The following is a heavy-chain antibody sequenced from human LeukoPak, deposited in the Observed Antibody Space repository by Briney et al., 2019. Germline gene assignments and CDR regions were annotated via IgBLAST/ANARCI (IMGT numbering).Heavy chain of an antibody. D-gene: IGHD2-2*01. V-gene: IGHV4-38-2*01. J-gene: IGHJ5*02. CDR1: GYSISSGYY. Sequence: SETLSLTCAVSGYSISSGYYWGWIRQPPGKGLEWIGSIYHSGSTYYNPSLKSRVTISVDTSKNQFSLELSSVTAADTAVYYCARLGIVVVPAAINWFDPWGQGTLVTVSS. CDR2: IYHSGST. CDR3: ARLGIVVVPAAINWFDP.